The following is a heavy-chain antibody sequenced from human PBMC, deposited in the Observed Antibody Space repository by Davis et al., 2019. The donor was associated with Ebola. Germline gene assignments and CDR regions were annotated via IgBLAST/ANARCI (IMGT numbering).Heavy chain of an antibody. J-gene: IGHJ6*02. CDR2: INHSGST. V-gene: IGHV4-34*01. CDR1: GGSFSGYY. Sequence: MPSETLSLTCAVYGGSFSGYYWSWIRQPPGKGLEWIGEINHSGSTYYNPSLKSRVTISVDRSKNQFSLKLSSVTAADTAVYYCARDRVGTVTTSYGMDVWGQGTTVTVSS. D-gene: IGHD4-17*01. CDR3: ARDRVGTVTTSYGMDV.